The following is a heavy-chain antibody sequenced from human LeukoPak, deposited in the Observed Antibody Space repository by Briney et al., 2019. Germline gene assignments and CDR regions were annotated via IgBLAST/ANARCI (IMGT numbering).Heavy chain of an antibody. CDR2: ITISGATT. J-gene: IGHJ4*02. CDR3: ATYGSGSYYRKAFDY. D-gene: IGHD3-10*01. CDR1: GFTFSSYA. V-gene: IGHV3-23*01. Sequence: GSLRLSCAASGFTFSSYAMSWVRQAPGKGPEWVSSITISGATTYYADSVKGRLTISRDNSKTTPYLQMNSLRAEDTAVYYCATYGSGSYYRKAFDYWGQGTLVTVSS.